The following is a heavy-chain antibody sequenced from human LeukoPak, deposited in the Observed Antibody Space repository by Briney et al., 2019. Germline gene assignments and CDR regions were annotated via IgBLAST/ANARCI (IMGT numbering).Heavy chain of an antibody. D-gene: IGHD4-23*01. J-gene: IGHJ6*02. V-gene: IGHV1-18*01. CDR2: ISAYNGNT. Sequence: GASVKVSCKASGYTFTSYGISWVQQAPGQGLEWMGWISAYNGNTNYAQKLQGRVTMTTDTSTSTAYMELRSLRSDDTAVYYCAREGGVTVVMALSYYYYYGMDVWGQGTTVTVSS. CDR1: GYTFTSYG. CDR3: AREGGVTVVMALSYYYYYGMDV.